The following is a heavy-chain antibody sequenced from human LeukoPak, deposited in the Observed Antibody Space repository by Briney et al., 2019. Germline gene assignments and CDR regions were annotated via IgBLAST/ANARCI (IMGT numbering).Heavy chain of an antibody. V-gene: IGHV4-4*02. CDR3: ARVYCSTTSCHYFDF. J-gene: IGHJ4*02. CDR1: GGSITSSNW. CDR2: IYHGGNT. D-gene: IGHD2-2*01. Sequence: KTSGTLSLTCAVSGGSITSSNWWTWVRQPPGKGLEWIGEIYHGGNTNYNPPLKSRVTISVDKSKNQFTLKLSSVTAADTAVYYCARVYCSTTSCHYFDFWGQGTLVTVSS.